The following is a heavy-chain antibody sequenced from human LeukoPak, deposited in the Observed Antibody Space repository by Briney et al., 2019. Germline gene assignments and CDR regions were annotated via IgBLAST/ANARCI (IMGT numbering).Heavy chain of an antibody. D-gene: IGHD6-13*01. Sequence: ASVKVSCKASGYTFTGYYMHWVRQAPGQGLEWMGWINPNSGGTNYAQKFQGWVTMTRDTSISTAYMELSRLRSDDTAVYYCARDRGSIAAAGDDAFDIWGQGTMVTVSS. CDR3: ARDRGSIAAAGDDAFDI. V-gene: IGHV1-2*04. CDR2: INPNSGGT. CDR1: GYTFTGYY. J-gene: IGHJ3*02.